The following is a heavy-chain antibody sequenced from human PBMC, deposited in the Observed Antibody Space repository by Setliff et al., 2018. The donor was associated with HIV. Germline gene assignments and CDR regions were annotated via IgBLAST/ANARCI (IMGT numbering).Heavy chain of an antibody. CDR2: IIPIFGTA. V-gene: IGHV1-69*13. Sequence: GASVKVSCKASGGPFTSAFNWVRQVPGQGLEWMGGIIPIFGTANYAQNFGGRVTITADQSTTTSYLQLSSLRFEDTAIYYCASDSPAARFEELEDHYYYFMDVWGKGTTVTVSS. CDR1: GGPFTSA. J-gene: IGHJ6*03. CDR3: ASDSPAARFEELEDHYYYFMDV. D-gene: IGHD3-10*01.